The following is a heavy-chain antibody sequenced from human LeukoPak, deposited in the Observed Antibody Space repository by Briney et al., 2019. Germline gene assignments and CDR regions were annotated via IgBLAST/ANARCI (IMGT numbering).Heavy chain of an antibody. Sequence: ETSVKVACKASGYTLSGHFIHWVRQAPGQGREWMGWMNPNSGGTEFAQRFHGGVTLTRDTSIKEDYMELRKLRSDDPALYYCGRNYRDVGYCSNANCYQDLWGQGTLVTVSS. CDR2: MNPNSGGT. J-gene: IGHJ5*02. V-gene: IGHV1-2*02. CDR1: GYTLSGHF. CDR3: GRNYRDVGYCSNANCYQDL. D-gene: IGHD2-2*01.